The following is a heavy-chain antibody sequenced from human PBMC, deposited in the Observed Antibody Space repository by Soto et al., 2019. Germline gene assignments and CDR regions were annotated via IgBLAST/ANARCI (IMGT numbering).Heavy chain of an antibody. CDR3: AKDWRFGELQPEYYYYYYGMDV. D-gene: IGHD3-10*01. CDR2: ISYDGSNK. CDR1: GFTFSSYG. Sequence: GGSLRLSCAASGFTFSSYGMHWVRQAPGKGLEWVAVISYDGSNKYYADSVKGRFTISRDNSKNTLYLQMNSLRAEDTAVYYCAKDWRFGELQPEYYYYYYGMDVWGQGTTVTVSS. V-gene: IGHV3-30*18. J-gene: IGHJ6*02.